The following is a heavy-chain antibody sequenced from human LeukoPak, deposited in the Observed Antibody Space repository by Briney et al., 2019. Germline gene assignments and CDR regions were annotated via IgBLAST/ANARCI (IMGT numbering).Heavy chain of an antibody. Sequence: PGGSLRLSCAASGFTINTNYMNWVRQAPGGGLEWLSVIYPGGVTKYAESVKGRFTVSRDIAKNTVYLEMNDLRAEDTALYYCAREIGYYFDSDDSRLRGRLDVWGKGTSVTVSS. V-gene: IGHV3-53*01. J-gene: IGHJ6*04. CDR2: IYPGGVT. D-gene: IGHD3-22*01. CDR3: AREIGYYFDSDDSRLRGRLDV. CDR1: GFTINTNY.